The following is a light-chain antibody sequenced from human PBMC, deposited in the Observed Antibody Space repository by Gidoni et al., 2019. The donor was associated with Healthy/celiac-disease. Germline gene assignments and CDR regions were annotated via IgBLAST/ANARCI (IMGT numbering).Light chain of an antibody. CDR3: QQRSNWPPMYT. J-gene: IGKJ2*01. CDR2: DAS. CDR1: QSVSSY. V-gene: IGKV3-11*01. Sequence: EIVLTQSPATLSVSQGERATLSCRASQSVSSYLAWDQQKPGQAPRLLIYDASTRATGIPARFSCSGSGTDFTLTISSLEPEDFAVYYCQQRSNWPPMYTFGQGTKLEIK.